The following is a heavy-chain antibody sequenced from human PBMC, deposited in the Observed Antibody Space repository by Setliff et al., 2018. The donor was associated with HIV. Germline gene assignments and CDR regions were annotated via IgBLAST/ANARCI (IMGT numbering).Heavy chain of an antibody. CDR1: GGTFSSYA. V-gene: IGHV1-69*05. J-gene: IGHJ3*02. Sequence: SVKVSCKASGGTFSSYAISWARQAPGQGLEWMGGIIPIFGTANYAQKFQGRVTITTDESTSTAYMELSSLRSEDTAVYYCRWGPAAIWDAFDIWGQGTKVTVSS. CDR3: RWGPAAIWDAFDI. CDR2: IIPIFGTA. D-gene: IGHD2-2*01.